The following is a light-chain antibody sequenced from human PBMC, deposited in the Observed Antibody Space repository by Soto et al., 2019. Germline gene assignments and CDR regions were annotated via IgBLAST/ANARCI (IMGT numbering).Light chain of an antibody. CDR1: QGISHY. J-gene: IGKJ1*01. V-gene: IGKV1-27*01. CDR2: DAN. CDR3: QKYNSAPRT. Sequence: DIQMTQSPSSLSASVGDRVTITCRASQGISHYLAWYQQRPGQVPKLLIHDANILQSGVPSRFSGSGSGTDFTLTISSLQPEDVATYCCQKYNSAPRTFGQGTKVDIK.